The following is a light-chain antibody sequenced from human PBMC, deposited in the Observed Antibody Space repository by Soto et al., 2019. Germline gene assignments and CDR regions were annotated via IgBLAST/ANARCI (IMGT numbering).Light chain of an antibody. Sequence: DMQMTQSPSTLSASVGDIVTITCRASQSISSWLAWYQQKPGKAPKLLIYKASTLKSGVPSRFSGSGSGTEFTLTISSLKNDDFATYYCQHYNSYSEAFGQGTKVDIK. CDR2: KAS. CDR1: QSISSW. V-gene: IGKV1-5*03. CDR3: QHYNSYSEA. J-gene: IGKJ1*01.